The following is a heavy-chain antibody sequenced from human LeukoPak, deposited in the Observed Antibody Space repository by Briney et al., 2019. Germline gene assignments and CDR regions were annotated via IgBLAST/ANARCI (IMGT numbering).Heavy chain of an antibody. J-gene: IGHJ4*02. Sequence: GGTLSLSCVASGVTLSGYDLIWGRQRPGTGLEWVSSISKSDNRTYYADSVNGRFTISRDKSKSTVYLLMSSLRADDTALYYCAKDPFTFDGDYGDTWGQGTLVTVSS. CDR1: GVTLSGYD. CDR3: AKDPFTFDGDYGDT. V-gene: IGHV3-23*01. CDR2: ISKSDNRT. D-gene: IGHD4-17*01.